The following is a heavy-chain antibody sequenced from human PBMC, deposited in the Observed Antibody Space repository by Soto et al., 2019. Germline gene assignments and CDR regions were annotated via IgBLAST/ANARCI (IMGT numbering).Heavy chain of an antibody. J-gene: IGHJ4*02. V-gene: IGHV3-23*01. D-gene: IGHD1-26*01. CDR3: AKWGYLDY. CDR1: GFSFSSYA. Sequence: DVQLLESGGGLVQPGGSLRLSCAASGFSFSSYAMSWVRQAPGKGLEWVSTISGTDGKTYYADSVKGRFSISRDTSKNTLYLQMNSLRADDTAVYYCAKWGYLDYWGQGTRVTVSS. CDR2: ISGTDGKT.